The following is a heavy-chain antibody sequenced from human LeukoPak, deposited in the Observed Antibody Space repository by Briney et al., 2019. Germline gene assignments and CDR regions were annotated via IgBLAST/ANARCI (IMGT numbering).Heavy chain of an antibody. D-gene: IGHD2-15*01. Sequence: SETLSLTCTVSGGSISSSSYYWGWIRQPPGKGLEWIGSIYYSWSTNYNPSLKSRVTISVDTSKNQFSLKLSSVTAADTAVYYCARGYWDYCSGGSCYQFFDPWGQGTLVTVSS. CDR1: GGSISSSSYY. V-gene: IGHV4-39*07. J-gene: IGHJ5*02. CDR2: IYYSWST. CDR3: ARGYWDYCSGGSCYQFFDP.